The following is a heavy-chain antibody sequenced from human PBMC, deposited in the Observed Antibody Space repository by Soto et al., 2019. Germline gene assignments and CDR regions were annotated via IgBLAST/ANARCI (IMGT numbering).Heavy chain of an antibody. Sequence: SETLSLTCAVSGGSISSGGYSWSWIRQPPGKGLEWIGEINHSGSTNYNPSLKSRVTISVDTSKNQFSLKLSSVTAADTAVYYCAGSGGYCSSTSCYGNPFDYWGQGTLVTVSS. V-gene: IGHV4-30-2*01. CDR1: GGSISSGGYS. J-gene: IGHJ4*02. CDR3: AGSGGYCSSTSCYGNPFDY. CDR2: INHSGST. D-gene: IGHD2-2*01.